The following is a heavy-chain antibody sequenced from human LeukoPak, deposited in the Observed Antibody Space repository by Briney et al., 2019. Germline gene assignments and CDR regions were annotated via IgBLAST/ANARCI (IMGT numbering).Heavy chain of an antibody. Sequence: SETLSLTCAVYGGSFSGYYWSWIRQPPGKGLEWIGEINHSGSTNYNPSLKSRVTISVDTSKNQFSLKLSSVTAADTAVYYCARRKLRLGYCSSTSCSPSNWFDPWGQGTLVTVSS. CDR1: GGSFSGYY. J-gene: IGHJ5*02. D-gene: IGHD2-2*01. CDR3: ARRKLRLGYCSSTSCSPSNWFDP. CDR2: INHSGST. V-gene: IGHV4-34*01.